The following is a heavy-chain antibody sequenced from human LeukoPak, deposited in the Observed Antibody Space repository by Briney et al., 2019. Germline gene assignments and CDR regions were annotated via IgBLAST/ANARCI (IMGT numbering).Heavy chain of an antibody. CDR2: ISSSSTYI. V-gene: IGHV3-21*01. Sequence: GGSPRLSCAASGFTFTSHNMNWIRQAPGKGLEWVSSISSSSTYINYADSVKGRFTISRDNAKNSLYLQMNSLRAEDTAVYYCARVELEAVSYGAADFWGQGTLVTVSS. CDR1: GFTFTSHN. D-gene: IGHD1-26*01. J-gene: IGHJ4*02. CDR3: ARVELEAVSYGAADF.